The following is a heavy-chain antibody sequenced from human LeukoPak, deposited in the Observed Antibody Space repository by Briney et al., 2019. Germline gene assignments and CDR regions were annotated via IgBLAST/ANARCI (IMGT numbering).Heavy chain of an antibody. V-gene: IGHV4-59*01. J-gene: IGHJ4*02. Sequence: NPSETLSLTCTVSGGSNSSYYWSWIRQPPGKGLEWIGYIYYSGSTNYNPSLKSRVTISVDTSKNQFSLKLSSVTAADTAVYYCARGIYGDYYWGQGTLVTVSS. CDR1: GGSNSSYY. CDR2: IYYSGST. CDR3: ARGIYGDYY. D-gene: IGHD4-17*01.